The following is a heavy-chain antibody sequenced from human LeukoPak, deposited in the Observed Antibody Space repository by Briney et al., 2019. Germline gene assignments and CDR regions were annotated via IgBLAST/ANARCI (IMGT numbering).Heavy chain of an antibody. Sequence: GGSPRLSCAASGFTFSSYAMSWVRQAPGKGLEWVSGIRGSGGSTYYADSVKGRFTISRDNSKNTLYLLMNSLRAEDTAVYYCAKDRPTVTPYYFEFWGQGTLVTVSS. CDR3: AKDRPTVTPYYFEF. V-gene: IGHV3-23*01. D-gene: IGHD4-17*01. J-gene: IGHJ4*02. CDR1: GFTFSSYA. CDR2: IRGSGGST.